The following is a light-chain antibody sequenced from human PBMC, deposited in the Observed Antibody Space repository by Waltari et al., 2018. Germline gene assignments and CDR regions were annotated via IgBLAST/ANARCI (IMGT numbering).Light chain of an antibody. J-gene: IGLJ1*01. CDR3: CSNNEGHTHV. V-gene: IGLV2-23*01. CDR2: HSS. CDR1: LGTSNL. Sequence: QSALTQPASVSGSPGQSVTITCTGALGTSNLVSWYQQLPGTVPKLILYHSSERPSGTSSRFSGSRSGNPASLTISVLQSEDEADYYCCSNNEGHTHVFGTGTRVTVL.